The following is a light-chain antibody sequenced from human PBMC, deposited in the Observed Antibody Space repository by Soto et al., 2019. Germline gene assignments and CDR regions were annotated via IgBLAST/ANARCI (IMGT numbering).Light chain of an antibody. J-gene: IGKJ1*01. CDR3: QVYGILPWT. CDR2: GGS. Sequence: EIVLTPSPATLSLSPGERATLSCRASQSVSSYFAWYQQKPGQAPRLLIYGGSSRATGIPVRFSASGSGTDFTLTISGLQPEDFALYYCQVYGILPWTFGQGTKGDIK. V-gene: IGKV3-11*01. CDR1: QSVSSY.